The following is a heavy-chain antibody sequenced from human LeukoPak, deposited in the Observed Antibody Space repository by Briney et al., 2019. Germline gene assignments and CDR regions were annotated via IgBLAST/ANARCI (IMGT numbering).Heavy chain of an antibody. D-gene: IGHD6-19*01. V-gene: IGHV1-2*02. CDR1: GYTFTGYY. J-gene: IGHJ6*03. CDR3: ARDLYQWLPSTRPRDFYYYMDV. Sequence: ASVKVSCKASGYTFTGYYIHWVRQAPGQGLEYMGWINPNSGGTNYAQKFQGRVTMTGDTSISTAYMELSRLRSDDTAVYYCARDLYQWLPSTRPRDFYYYMDVWGEGTTVTVSS. CDR2: INPNSGGT.